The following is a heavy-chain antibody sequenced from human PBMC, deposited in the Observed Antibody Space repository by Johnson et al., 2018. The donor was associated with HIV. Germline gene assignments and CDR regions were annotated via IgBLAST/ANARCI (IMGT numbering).Heavy chain of an antibody. V-gene: IGHV3-66*01. CDR3: ARDPTTQYLRLIGDFGSFDI. J-gene: IGHJ3*02. CDR1: GFAVSSNY. D-gene: IGHD2-2*01. CDR2: IYSGGGT. Sequence: VQLVESGGGVVLPGGSLRLSCAASGFAVSSNYMSWVRQAPGKGLEWVSVIYSGGGTYDADSVKGRFTISRDTSRNTLYLQMNSLRAEDTALYYCARDPTTQYLRLIGDFGSFDIWGQGTMVTVSS.